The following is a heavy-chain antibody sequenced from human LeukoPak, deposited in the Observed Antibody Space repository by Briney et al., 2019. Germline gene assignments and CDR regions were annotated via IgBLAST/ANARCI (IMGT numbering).Heavy chain of an antibody. CDR1: RFTFSSYD. CDR2: ISSGGRTI. CDR3: AELGIIMIGGV. Sequence: SGGSLTLSCAASRFTFSSYDMNWVRPAPGKGLEWVSYISSGGRTIYYADSVKGRFTISIDKAKNSLYLQMNSLRAEDTAVYYCAELGIIMIGGVWGKGTRVTISS. J-gene: IGHJ6*04. V-gene: IGHV3-48*03. D-gene: IGHD3-10*02.